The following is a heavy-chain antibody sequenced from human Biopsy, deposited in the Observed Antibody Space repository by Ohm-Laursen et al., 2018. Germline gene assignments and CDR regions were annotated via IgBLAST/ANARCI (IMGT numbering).Heavy chain of an antibody. D-gene: IGHD1-1*01. CDR3: AADINVWNVNY. J-gene: IGHJ4*02. CDR2: FDPEHGKT. V-gene: IGHV1-24*01. Sequence: SVKVSCKVSEYTLTELPIHWVRQAPGKGLEWMGGFDPEHGKTIYAQKFQGRVTMTEDTSTDTAYMELSSLRSEDTAVYYCAADINVWNVNYWGQGTQVTVSS. CDR1: EYTLTELP.